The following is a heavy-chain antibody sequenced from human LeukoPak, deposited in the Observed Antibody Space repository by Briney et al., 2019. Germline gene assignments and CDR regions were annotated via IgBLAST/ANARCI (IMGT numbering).Heavy chain of an antibody. V-gene: IGHV1-2*02. Sequence: GSSVKVSCKASGYSFTGYFMQWLRQAPGQGLEWMGWINPNSGDTNYSQKFQGRVTMTSDTSISTAYMELSRLRSDDAAVYYCARRFYYAMDVWGQGTTVTVSS. CDR2: INPNSGDT. D-gene: IGHD3-16*01. CDR1: GYSFTGYF. J-gene: IGHJ6*02. CDR3: ARRFYYAMDV.